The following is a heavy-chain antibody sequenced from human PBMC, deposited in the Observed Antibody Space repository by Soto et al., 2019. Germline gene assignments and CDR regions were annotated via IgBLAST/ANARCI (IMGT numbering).Heavy chain of an antibody. CDR3: ARVGAIAPAEGDY. CDR1: GYTFTSYG. J-gene: IGHJ4*02. V-gene: IGHV1-18*01. CDR2: ISGYNNNK. Sequence: QIQLVQSGTEVRKPGASVKVSCQASGYTFTSYGMIWVRQAPGQGLELMGWISGYNNNKNYAQKYQARVTMTTDTSTRTAYMEMRSLRSDDTAVYYCARVGAIAPAEGDYWGQGTLVTVSS. D-gene: IGHD6-13*01.